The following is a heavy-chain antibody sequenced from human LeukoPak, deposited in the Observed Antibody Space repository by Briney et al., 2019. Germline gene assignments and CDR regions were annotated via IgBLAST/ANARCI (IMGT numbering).Heavy chain of an antibody. J-gene: IGHJ4*02. CDR2: IYYNGNT. CDR1: GGSISSYY. D-gene: IGHD3-22*01. V-gene: IGHV4-59*01. Sequence: SQTLSLTCTVSGGSISSYYWSWIRPPPGKGLAWIGYIYYNGNTNYNLSLKNRVTISVDTYKNQFSLKLSSVTAADTAVYYCAREGTLDSSGYYLGYWGQGTLVTVSS. CDR3: AREGTLDSSGYYLGY.